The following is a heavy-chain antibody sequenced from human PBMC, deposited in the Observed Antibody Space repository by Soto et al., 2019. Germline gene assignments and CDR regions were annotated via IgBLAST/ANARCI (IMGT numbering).Heavy chain of an antibody. D-gene: IGHD4-17*01. J-gene: IGHJ3*02. CDR1: GYTFTRYG. Sequence: ASVKVSCKASGYTFTRYGISWVRQAPGQGLEWMGWISAYNGNTNYAQKLQGRVTMTTDTSTSTAYMELRSLRSDDTAVYYCARVEAWYGDLHIDIWGQGTMVTVSS. V-gene: IGHV1-18*01. CDR3: ARVEAWYGDLHIDI. CDR2: ISAYNGNT.